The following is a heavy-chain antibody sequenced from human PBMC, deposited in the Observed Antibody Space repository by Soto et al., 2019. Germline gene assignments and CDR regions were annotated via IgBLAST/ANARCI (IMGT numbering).Heavy chain of an antibody. D-gene: IGHD7-27*01. CDR1: GFTFSSYW. CDR2: IKQDGSEK. V-gene: IGHV3-7*03. CDR3: ARVSSAWAHPDDAFDI. Sequence: QLGGSLRLSCAASGFTFSSYWMSWVRQAPGKGLEWVANIKQDGSEKYYVDSVKGRFTISRDNAKNSLYLQMNSLRAEDTAVYYCARVSSAWAHPDDAFDIWGQGTMVTVSS. J-gene: IGHJ3*02.